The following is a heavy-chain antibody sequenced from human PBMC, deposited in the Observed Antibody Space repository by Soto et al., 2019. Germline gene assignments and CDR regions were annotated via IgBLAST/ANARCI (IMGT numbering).Heavy chain of an antibody. CDR1: GGCISSYY. CDR3: ARFYGSGWYQNWFDP. V-gene: IGHV4-59*01. CDR2: IYDSGST. J-gene: IGHJ5*02. Sequence: SETLSLTCTVSGGCISSYYWSWIRQPPGKGLEWIGYIYDSGSTKYNPSLKSRVTISLDTSKNQFALNLTSVTAADTAVYYCARFYGSGWYQNWFDPWGLGTLVTVSS. D-gene: IGHD6-19*01.